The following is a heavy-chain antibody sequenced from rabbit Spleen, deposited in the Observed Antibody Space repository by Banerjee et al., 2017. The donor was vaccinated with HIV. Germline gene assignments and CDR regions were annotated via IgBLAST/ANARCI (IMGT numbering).Heavy chain of an antibody. Sequence: QSLEESGGGLVKPGASLTLTCKASGFSFSSSYYMCWVRQAPGKGLELIAGIYAGEGDRTYYASWAKGRFTISKTSSTTVTLQMTSLTVADTATYFCARDAGSGPYIDGYFSLWGQGTLVTVS. V-gene: IGHV1S40*01. J-gene: IGHJ4*01. D-gene: IGHD8-1*01. CDR3: ARDAGSGPYIDGYFSL. CDR2: IYAGEGDRT. CDR1: GFSFSSSYY.